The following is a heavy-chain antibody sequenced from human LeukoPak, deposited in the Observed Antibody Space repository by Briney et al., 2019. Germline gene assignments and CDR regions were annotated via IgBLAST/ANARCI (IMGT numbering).Heavy chain of an antibody. CDR2: IYTSGST. CDR3: ARDSYDFWSGDNQGYFDY. D-gene: IGHD3-3*01. CDR1: GGSISIYY. V-gene: IGHV4-4*07. Sequence: PSETLSLTCTVSGGSISIYYLSWIRQPAGKGLEWVGRIYTSGSTNYNPTLKSRVTISVDKSKNQFSLKLSSVTAADTAVYYCARDSYDFWSGDNQGYFDYWGQGTLVTVSP. J-gene: IGHJ4*02.